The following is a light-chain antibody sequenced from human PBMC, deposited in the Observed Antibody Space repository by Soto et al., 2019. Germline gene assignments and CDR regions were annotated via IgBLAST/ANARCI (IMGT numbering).Light chain of an antibody. CDR1: QTIRSNY. CDR3: QQYGSSPWT. V-gene: IGKV3-20*01. Sequence: ETVLTQSPGTLSLSPGERATLSCRASQTIRSNYLAWYRQTPGQAPRLLIYGASNRATGIADRWSGSGSGADLTLTIGRLETDGFALYYGQQYGSSPWTFGQGTKVDIK. J-gene: IGKJ1*01. CDR2: GAS.